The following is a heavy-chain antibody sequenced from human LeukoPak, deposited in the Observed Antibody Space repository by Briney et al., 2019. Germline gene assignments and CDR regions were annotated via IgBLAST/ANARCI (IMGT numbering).Heavy chain of an antibody. Sequence: GGSLRLSCAASGFTFSGPAMHWVRQASGKGLEWVGRIRSKANSYATAYAASVKGRFTISRDDSKNTAYLQMNSLKTEDTAVYYCTRHEQWLVRGDAFDIWGQGTMVTVSS. D-gene: IGHD6-19*01. CDR3: TRHEQWLVRGDAFDI. J-gene: IGHJ3*02. V-gene: IGHV3-73*01. CDR1: GFTFSGPA. CDR2: IRSKANSYAT.